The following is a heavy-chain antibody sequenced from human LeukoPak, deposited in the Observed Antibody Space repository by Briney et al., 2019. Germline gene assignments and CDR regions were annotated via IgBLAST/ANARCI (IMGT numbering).Heavy chain of an antibody. CDR2: IYYSGST. Sequence: SETLSLTCAISGYSISSGDYWAWLRQPPGKGLEWIGSIYYSGSTDYNPSLKSRVSISVDTSKNQFSLKLFSVTAADTAVYYCAKNSTAAWFDPWGQGTLVTVSS. D-gene: IGHD2/OR15-2a*01. J-gene: IGHJ5*02. CDR1: GYSISSGDY. CDR3: AKNSTAAWFDP. V-gene: IGHV4-38-2*01.